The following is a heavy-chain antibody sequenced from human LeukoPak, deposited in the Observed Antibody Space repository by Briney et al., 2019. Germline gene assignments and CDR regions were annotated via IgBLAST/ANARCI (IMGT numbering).Heavy chain of an antibody. CDR3: AREGSYVGKRWLVQGGLKKWLDS. Sequence: ASVKVSCKGSGYNFRSYGISWVRQVPGQGLEWMGWISTYDGKTNYAQKFQGRVTMTTDTSTNTAYMELRSLTSDDTALYYCAREGSYVGKRWLVQGGLKKWLDSWGQETWVPVSS. CDR1: GYNFRSYG. V-gene: IGHV1-18*04. CDR2: ISTYDGKT. D-gene: IGHD6-19*01. J-gene: IGHJ5*01.